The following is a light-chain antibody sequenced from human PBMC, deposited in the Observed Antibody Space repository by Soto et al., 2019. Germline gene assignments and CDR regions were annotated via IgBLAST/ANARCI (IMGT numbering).Light chain of an antibody. CDR2: GAS. V-gene: IGKV3-20*01. J-gene: IGKJ5*01. CDR1: QSVSSSY. Sequence: EIVLTQSPGTLSLSPGERATLSCMASQSVSSSYLAWYQQTPGQAPRLLIYGASSRATGIPDRFSGSGSGTDFTLTISRLEPEDFAVYYCQQYGSSPPVTFGQGTRLEIK. CDR3: QQYGSSPPVT.